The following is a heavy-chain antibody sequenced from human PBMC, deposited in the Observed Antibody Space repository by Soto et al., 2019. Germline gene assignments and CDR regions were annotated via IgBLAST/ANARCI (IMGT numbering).Heavy chain of an antibody. CDR2: IYYSGST. CDR3: ARVWGGAFDI. J-gene: IGHJ3*02. D-gene: IGHD3-10*01. CDR1: GGSISSYY. Sequence: QVQLQESGPGLVKPSETLSLTCTVSGGSISSYYWSWIRHPPGKGLEWIGYIYYSGSTNYNPTLKRRVTISVDTSKNQFSLKLSSVTAADTAVYYCARVWGGAFDIWGQGTMVTVSS. V-gene: IGHV4-59*01.